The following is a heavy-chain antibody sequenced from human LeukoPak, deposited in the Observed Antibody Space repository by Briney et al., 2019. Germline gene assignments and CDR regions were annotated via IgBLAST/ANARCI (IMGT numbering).Heavy chain of an antibody. J-gene: IGHJ5*02. Sequence: SETLSLTCAVYGGSFSGYYWSWIRQPPGKGLERIGEINHSGSTNYNPSLKSRVTISVDTSKNQFSLKLSSVTAADTAVYYCAKGDRDWSGYCVWFDPWGQGTLVTVSS. CDR3: AKGDRDWSGYCVWFDP. CDR1: GGSFSGYY. D-gene: IGHD3-3*01. CDR2: INHSGST. V-gene: IGHV4-34*01.